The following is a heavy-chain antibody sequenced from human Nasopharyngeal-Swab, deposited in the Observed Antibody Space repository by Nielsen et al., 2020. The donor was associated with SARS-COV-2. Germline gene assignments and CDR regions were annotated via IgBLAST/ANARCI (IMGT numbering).Heavy chain of an antibody. J-gene: IGHJ4*02. D-gene: IGHD4-23*01. CDR1: GFTFSGSA. CDR2: IRSDANEYAT. V-gene: IGHV3-73*01. Sequence: ASLEISCVASGFTFSGSAMHWVRPASGKGLEWLGRIRSDANEYATAYAASVKGRFTISRDDSKNTAYLQMNSLKTEDTAVYYCSSPTVAYWGQGTLVTVSS. CDR3: SSPTVAY.